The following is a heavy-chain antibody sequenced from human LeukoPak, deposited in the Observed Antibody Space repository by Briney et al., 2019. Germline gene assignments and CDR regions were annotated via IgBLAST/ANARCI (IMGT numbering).Heavy chain of an antibody. V-gene: IGHV4-31*03. CDR2: IYYSGST. CDR1: GGSISSGGYY. Sequence: SQTLSLTCTVSGGSISSGGYYWSWIRQHPGKGLEWIGYIYYSGSTYYNPSLKSRVTISVDTSKNQFSLKLSSVTAADTAVDYCARFIYYYDSSGYYYGWFDPWGQGTLVTVSS. D-gene: IGHD3-22*01. CDR3: ARFIYYYDSSGYYYGWFDP. J-gene: IGHJ5*02.